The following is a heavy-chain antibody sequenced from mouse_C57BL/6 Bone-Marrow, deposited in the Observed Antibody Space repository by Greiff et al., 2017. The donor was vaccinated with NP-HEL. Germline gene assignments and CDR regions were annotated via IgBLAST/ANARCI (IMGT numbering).Heavy chain of an antibody. CDR1: DSEVFPIAY. J-gene: IGHJ4*01. V-gene: IGHV15-2*01. CDR3: ASTIYYDYDGYYAMDY. D-gene: IGHD2-4*01. Sequence: VQLQESGSELRSPGSSVKLSCKDFDSEVFPIAYMSWVRQKPGHGFEWIGGILPSIGRTIYGEKFEDKATLDADTLSNTAYLELNSLTSEDSAIYYCASTIYYDYDGYYAMDYWGQGTSVTVSS. CDR2: ILPSIGRT.